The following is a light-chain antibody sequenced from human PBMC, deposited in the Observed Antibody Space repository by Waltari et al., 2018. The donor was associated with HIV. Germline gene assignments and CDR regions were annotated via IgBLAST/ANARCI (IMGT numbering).Light chain of an antibody. CDR2: EVS. J-gene: IGLJ3*02. Sequence: QSALTPPASVSGSPGQSITISCTGTSSDVGGYTYVSWYQQHPGKAPKLMIYEVSNRPSGVSNRFSGSKSGNTASLTISGLQAEDEADYYCSSYTSSSTWVFGGGTKLTVL. CDR3: SSYTSSSTWV. CDR1: SSDVGGYTY. V-gene: IGLV2-14*01.